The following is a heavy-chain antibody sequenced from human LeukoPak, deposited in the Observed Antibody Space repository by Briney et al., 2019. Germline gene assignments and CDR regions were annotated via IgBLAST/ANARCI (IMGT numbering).Heavy chain of an antibody. CDR2: IYYSGST. D-gene: IGHD2-8*02. Sequence: SETLSLTCTVSGGSISSNYWSWIRQPPGKGLEWIGSIYYSGSTYYNPSLKSRVTISVDTSKNQFSLKLNSVTAADTAMYYCARGYWFYFDYWGQGTLVTVSS. CDR3: ARGYWFYFDY. V-gene: IGHV4-59*08. CDR1: GGSISSNY. J-gene: IGHJ4*02.